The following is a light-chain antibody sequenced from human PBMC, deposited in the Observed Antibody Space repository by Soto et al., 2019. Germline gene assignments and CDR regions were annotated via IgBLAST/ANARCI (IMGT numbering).Light chain of an antibody. V-gene: IGKV3-20*01. CDR3: QQYGISPTT. J-gene: IGKJ2*01. CDR2: GAS. Sequence: EIVIKQTPATLSVYQEKRATLSCRASQSVSNNYLAWYQQKPGQAPRRLIFGASFRATGIPDRFSGSGSGTDFTLTISRLEPEDFAVYYCQQYGISPTTFG. CDR1: QSVSNNY.